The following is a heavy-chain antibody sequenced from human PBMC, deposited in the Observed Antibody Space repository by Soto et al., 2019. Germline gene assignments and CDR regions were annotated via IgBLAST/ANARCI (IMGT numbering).Heavy chain of an antibody. V-gene: IGHV4-59*01. CDR3: ARGEPKSSTTGGFDY. J-gene: IGHJ4*02. CDR1: GGSINSYY. CDR2: VFYNGIT. D-gene: IGHD4-17*01. Sequence: PSETLSLTCTVSGGSINSYYWNWIRQAPGKGLEWIGFVFYNGITNYNPSLKSRVTISVETSKKQISLRLTSVTAADTAVYFCARGEPKSSTTGGFDYWGRGTLVTVSA.